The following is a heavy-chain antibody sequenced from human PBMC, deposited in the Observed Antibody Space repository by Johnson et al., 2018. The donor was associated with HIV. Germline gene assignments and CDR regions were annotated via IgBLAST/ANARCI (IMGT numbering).Heavy chain of an antibody. J-gene: IGHJ3*02. CDR1: GFTFSSYG. CDR3: VAEVARGAPHAFDI. D-gene: IGHD2-15*01. V-gene: IGHV3-NL1*01. Sequence: QVQLVESGGGLVQPGGSLRLSCAASGFTFSSYGMHWVRQAPGKGLEWVSGISWNSGSVDYADSVKGRFTISRDNSKNTVSLQMNSLKAEDTALYYCVAEVARGAPHAFDIWGQGTMVTVSS. CDR2: ISWNSGSV.